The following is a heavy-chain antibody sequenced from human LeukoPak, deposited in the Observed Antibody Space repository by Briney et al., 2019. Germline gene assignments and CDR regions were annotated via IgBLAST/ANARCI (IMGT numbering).Heavy chain of an antibody. CDR3: ARAIWNDARRYYFDY. CDR2: IYYSGST. V-gene: IGHV4-30-4*08. D-gene: IGHD1-1*01. Sequence: TLSLTCTVSGGSISSGDYYWSWIRQPPGKGLEWIGCIYYSGSTYYNPSLKSRVTISVDTSKNQFSLKLSSVTAADTAVYYCARAIWNDARRYYFDYWGQGTLVTVSS. CDR1: GGSISSGDYY. J-gene: IGHJ4*02.